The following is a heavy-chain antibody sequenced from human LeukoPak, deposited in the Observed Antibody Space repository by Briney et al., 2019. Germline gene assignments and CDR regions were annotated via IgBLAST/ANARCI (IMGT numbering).Heavy chain of an antibody. J-gene: IGHJ4*02. CDR3: ARVLGVPLYYFDY. CDR2: IYSGGST. D-gene: IGHD1-26*01. Sequence: GGSLRLSCAASGFTVSSNYMSWVRLAPGKGLEWVSVIYSGGSTYYADSVKGRFTISRDNSKNTLYLQLNSLRAEDTAVYYCARVLGVPLYYFDYWGQGTLVTVSS. V-gene: IGHV3-53*01. CDR1: GFTVSSNY.